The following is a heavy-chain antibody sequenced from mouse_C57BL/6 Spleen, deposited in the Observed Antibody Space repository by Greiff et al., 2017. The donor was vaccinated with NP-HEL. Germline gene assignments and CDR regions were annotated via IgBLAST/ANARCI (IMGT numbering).Heavy chain of an antibody. J-gene: IGHJ4*01. CDR3: ARGTTGVEYYCAMDY. V-gene: IGHV1-61*01. D-gene: IGHD1-1*01. CDR2: IYPSDSET. Sequence: QVQLQQPGAELVRPGSSVKLSCKASGYTFTSYWMDWVKQRPGQGLEWIGNIYPSDSETHYNQKFKDKATLTVDKSSSTAYMQLSSLTSEDSAVYYCARGTTGVEYYCAMDYWGKGTTVTVSS. CDR1: GYTFTSYW.